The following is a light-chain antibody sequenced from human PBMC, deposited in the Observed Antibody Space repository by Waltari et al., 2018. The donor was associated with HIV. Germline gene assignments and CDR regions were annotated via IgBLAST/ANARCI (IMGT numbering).Light chain of an antibody. J-gene: IGKJ1*01. CDR1: QSLNTW. V-gene: IGKV1-5*03. CDR3: QQYKSAPWT. CDR2: KTS. Sequence: DIQMTQSPSVLSASVGDRVTITCRANQSLNTWLAWYKQSEGAAPKLLIYKTSKLENGVPSRFSASGSGKVFSLTISSVQPDDFAIYYCQQYKSAPWTFGQGTKV.